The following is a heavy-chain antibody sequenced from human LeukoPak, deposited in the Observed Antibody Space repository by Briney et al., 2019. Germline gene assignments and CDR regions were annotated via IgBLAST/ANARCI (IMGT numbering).Heavy chain of an antibody. J-gene: IGHJ3*02. CDR1: GFTFSNAW. Sequence: GGSLRLSCAASGFTFSNAWLSWVRQAPGKGLEWVGRIKSKTDGGTTDYAAPAKGRFTISRDDSKNTLYLQMNSLKTEDTAVYYCTTDRYGNAFDIWGQGTMVTVSS. D-gene: IGHD3-16*02. V-gene: IGHV3-15*01. CDR3: TTDRYGNAFDI. CDR2: IKSKTDGGTT.